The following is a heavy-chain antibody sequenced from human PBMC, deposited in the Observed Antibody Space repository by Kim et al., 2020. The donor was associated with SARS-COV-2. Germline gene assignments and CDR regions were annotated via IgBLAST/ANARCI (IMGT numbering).Heavy chain of an antibody. CDR3: AKDGPGRKTVNRYYYYYAMDV. Sequence: GGSLRLSCTASGFTFSDYAMSWVRQVPGKGLEWVSVVSGSGGNTYYADSVKGGFTVSRDTSKNTLFLQMSSLRPEDTAVYYCAKDGPGRKTVNRYYYYYAMDVWGKGTPVRVS. V-gene: IGHV3-23*01. CDR2: VSGSGGNT. J-gene: IGHJ6*04. D-gene: IGHD3-10*01. CDR1: GFTFSDYA.